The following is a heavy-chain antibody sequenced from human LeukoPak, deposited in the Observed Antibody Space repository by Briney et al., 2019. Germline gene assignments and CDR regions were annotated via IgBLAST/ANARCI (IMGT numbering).Heavy chain of an antibody. V-gene: IGHV4-34*01. J-gene: IGHJ3*02. CDR3: ARHVVTMIVVVSDAFDI. D-gene: IGHD3-22*01. CDR1: GGSFSGYY. CDR2: INHSGST. Sequence: SETLSLTCAVYGGSFSGYYWSWIRQPPGKGLEWIGEINHSGSTNYNPSLKSRVTISVDTSKNQFSLKLSSVTAADTAVYYCARHVVTMIVVVSDAFDIWGQGTMVTVSS.